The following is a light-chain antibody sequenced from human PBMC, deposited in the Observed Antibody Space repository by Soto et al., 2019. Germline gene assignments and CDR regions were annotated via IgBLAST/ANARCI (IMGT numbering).Light chain of an antibody. Sequence: EIVMTQSPATLSVSPGERATLSCRASQSVSSSLAWFQQKPGQAPRLLISDAFTRATGIPARFSGSGSGTEFTLTISSLQSEDFAVYYCQQHKRWPLTFGPGTNVELK. CDR3: QQHKRWPLT. CDR1: QSVSSS. V-gene: IGKV3-15*01. CDR2: DAF. J-gene: IGKJ1*01.